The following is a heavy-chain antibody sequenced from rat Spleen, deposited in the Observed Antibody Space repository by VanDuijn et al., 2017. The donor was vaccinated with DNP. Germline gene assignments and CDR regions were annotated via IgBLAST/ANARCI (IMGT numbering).Heavy chain of an antibody. J-gene: IGHJ1*01. D-gene: IGHD1-12*02. CDR3: VRPDYYAGSYPFF. Sequence: EVQLVESGGDLVQPGRSLKLSCVVSGYIFGDYAMAWVRQAPKKGLEWVATVIYDGSRTYYRDSVKGRFTISRDNAKSTLYLQMNSLRSEDMATYYCVRPDYYAGSYPFFWGPGTMVTVSS. V-gene: IGHV5-17*01. CDR2: VIYDGSRT. CDR1: GYIFGDYA.